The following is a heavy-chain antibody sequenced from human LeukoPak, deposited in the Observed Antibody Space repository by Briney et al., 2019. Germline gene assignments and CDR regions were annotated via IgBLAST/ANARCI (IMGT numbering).Heavy chain of an antibody. D-gene: IGHD1-1*01. CDR3: AREGSEGYLFDY. CDR1: GDSVSSNSAA. J-gene: IGHJ4*02. CDR2: TYYRSKWNN. V-gene: IGHV6-1*01. Sequence: SQTLSLTCAISGDSVSSNSAAWSWIRQSPSRGLEWLGGTYYRSKWNNDYAVSVKSRITINPDTSKNQFSLQLNSMTPEDTAVYYCAREGSEGYLFDYWGQGTLVTVSS.